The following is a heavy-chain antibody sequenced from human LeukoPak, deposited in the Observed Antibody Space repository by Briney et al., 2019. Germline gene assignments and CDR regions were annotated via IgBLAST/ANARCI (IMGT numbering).Heavy chain of an antibody. J-gene: IGHJ4*02. Sequence: GSVKVSCKASRYTLTSYSMHWVCQDPGGGLEWMGIINPSGGSTTYAQKFRGRVTMTRDTSTSTVYMELSSLRSEDTAVYYCARVMSYYDFYYWGQGTLVTVSS. CDR2: INPSGGST. V-gene: IGHV1-46*01. CDR1: RYTLTSYS. CDR3: ARVMSYYDFYY. D-gene: IGHD3-3*01.